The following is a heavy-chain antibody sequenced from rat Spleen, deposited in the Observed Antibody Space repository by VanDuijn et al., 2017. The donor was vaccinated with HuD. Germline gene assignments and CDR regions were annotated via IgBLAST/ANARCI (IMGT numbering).Heavy chain of an antibody. D-gene: IGHD1-2*01. CDR2: IVDDGSNT. V-gene: IGHV5-17*01. Sequence: EVQLVESGGGLVQPGRFLKLSCSASGFTFSDYTMAWVRQAPKKGLEWVAAIVDDGSNTFYRDSVKGRFTISRDNAKSTLYLQVDSLRSEDTAIYYCARHSSTYYVMDAWGQGASVTVSS. J-gene: IGHJ4*01. CDR3: ARHSSTYYVMDA. CDR1: GFTFSDYT.